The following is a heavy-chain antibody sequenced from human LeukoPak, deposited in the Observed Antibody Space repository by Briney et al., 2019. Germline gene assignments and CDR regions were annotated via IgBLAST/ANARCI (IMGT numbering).Heavy chain of an antibody. CDR1: GFTFSSYA. Sequence: PGRSLRLSCAASGFTFSSYAMQWLRQAPGKGLVWVAVISYDGSNKYYADSVKGRFTISRDNSKNTLYLQMNSLRAEDTAVYYCARDLRISGAFDIWGQGTMVTVSS. J-gene: IGHJ3*02. CDR3: ARDLRISGAFDI. CDR2: ISYDGSNK. V-gene: IGHV3-30-3*01. D-gene: IGHD2/OR15-2a*01.